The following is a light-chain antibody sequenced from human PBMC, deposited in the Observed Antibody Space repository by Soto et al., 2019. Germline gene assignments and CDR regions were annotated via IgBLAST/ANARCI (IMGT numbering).Light chain of an antibody. CDR1: QGVSDF. V-gene: IGKV3-11*01. Sequence: EIVLTQSPATLSLSPGERATLSCRASQGVSDFLDWLQQKPGQAPRLLIYDASNRAAGIPARFSGSGSETHFTPTISSLEPEDFAMYYCQQRSRWPLSFGEGTKVEIK. CDR2: DAS. J-gene: IGKJ4*01. CDR3: QQRSRWPLS.